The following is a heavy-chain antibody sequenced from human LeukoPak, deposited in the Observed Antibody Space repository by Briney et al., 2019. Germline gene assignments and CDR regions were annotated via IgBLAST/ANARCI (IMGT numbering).Heavy chain of an antibody. V-gene: IGHV4-39*01. Sequence: SETLSLTCTVSGGSISTSSYYWGWIRQPPGKGLEWIGSIYYSGSTYYNPPLKSRVTISVDTSKNQFSLKLSSVTATDTAVYYCARHEAQDFDYWGQGTLVTVSS. CDR3: ARHEAQDFDY. CDR2: IYYSGST. J-gene: IGHJ4*02. CDR1: GGSISTSSYY.